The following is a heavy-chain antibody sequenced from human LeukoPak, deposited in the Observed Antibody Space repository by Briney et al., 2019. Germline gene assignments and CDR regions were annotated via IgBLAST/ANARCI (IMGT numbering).Heavy chain of an antibody. D-gene: IGHD3-3*01. J-gene: IGHJ4*02. CDR2: IRSKAYGGTT. CDR1: GFTFGDYA. Sequence: GRSLRLSCTASGFTFGDYAMSWVRQAPGKGLEWVGFIRSKAYGGTTEYAASVKGRFTFSRDDSKSIAYLQMNSLKTEDTAVYYCTRRKGPITIFGVVTPSDYWGQGTLVTVSS. CDR3: TRRKGPITIFGVVTPSDY. V-gene: IGHV3-49*04.